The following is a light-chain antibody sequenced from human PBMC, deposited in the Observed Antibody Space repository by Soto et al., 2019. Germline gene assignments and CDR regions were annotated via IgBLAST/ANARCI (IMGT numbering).Light chain of an antibody. V-gene: IGKV1-27*01. J-gene: IGKJ4*01. CDR2: AAS. Sequence: DIQMTQSPSSLSASGGDRVTITCRASQDISNYLAWYQQKPGKAPNFLIYAASALQLGVPSRFSGSGSGTDFTLTISSLQPEDAATYYCQNYNSVPLTFGGGTKVEI. CDR3: QNYNSVPLT. CDR1: QDISNY.